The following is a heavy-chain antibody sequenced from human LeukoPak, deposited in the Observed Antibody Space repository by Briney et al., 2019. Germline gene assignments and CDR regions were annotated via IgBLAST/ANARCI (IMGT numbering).Heavy chain of an antibody. CDR3: ARVRVILTTMASFAY. J-gene: IGHJ4*02. CDR2: ISNDGADK. V-gene: IGHV3-30-3*01. CDR1: EFTFTNYG. D-gene: IGHD3-9*01. Sequence: GGSLRLSCAASEFTFTNYGMHWVRQAPGKGLEWVAVISNDGADKYYEDSVKGRFSISRDNSENTLYLQMNSLRPEDTAVYYCARVRVILTTMASFAYWGQGSLVTVSP.